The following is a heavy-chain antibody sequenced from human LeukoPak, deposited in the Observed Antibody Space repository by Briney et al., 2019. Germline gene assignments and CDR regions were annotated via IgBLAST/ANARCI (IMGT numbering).Heavy chain of an antibody. CDR1: GFTFSSYG. V-gene: IGHV3-23*01. Sequence: GGSLRLSCAASGFTFSSYGMSWVRQAPGKGLEWVSVISGSGGSTYYADSVKGRFTLSRDNSKNTLYLQMNSLRAEDTAVYYCARGENYYGSGSYSTLLINYYYYMDVWGKGTMVTISS. D-gene: IGHD3-10*01. CDR2: ISGSGGST. J-gene: IGHJ6*03. CDR3: ARGENYYGSGSYSTLLINYYYYMDV.